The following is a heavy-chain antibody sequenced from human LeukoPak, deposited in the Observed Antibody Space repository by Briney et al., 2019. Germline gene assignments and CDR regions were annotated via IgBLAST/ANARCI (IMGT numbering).Heavy chain of an antibody. CDR2: INHSGST. Sequence: PSETLSLTCAVYGGSFSGYYWSWIRQPPGKGLEWIGEINHSGSTNYNPSLKSRVTISVDTSKNQFSLKLSSVTAADTAVYYCARAQAYSSSWYPYYYYMDVWGKGTTVTVSS. D-gene: IGHD6-13*01. J-gene: IGHJ6*03. V-gene: IGHV4-34*01. CDR3: ARAQAYSSSWYPYYYYMDV. CDR1: GGSFSGYY.